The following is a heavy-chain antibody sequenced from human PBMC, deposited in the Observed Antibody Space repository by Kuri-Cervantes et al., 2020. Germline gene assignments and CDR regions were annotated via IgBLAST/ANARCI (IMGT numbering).Heavy chain of an antibody. Sequence: GESLKISCAASGFTFSDYYMSWIRQAPGKGLEWVSYISSGGSDLYYTDSVKGRFTTSRDNAKNSLYLQMNSLRAEDTAVYYCARVMEQQLRHYYYYYMDVWGKGTTVTVSS. CDR1: GFTFSDYY. V-gene: IGHV3-11*01. D-gene: IGHD6-13*01. CDR2: ISSGGSDL. CDR3: ARVMEQQLRHYYYYYMDV. J-gene: IGHJ6*03.